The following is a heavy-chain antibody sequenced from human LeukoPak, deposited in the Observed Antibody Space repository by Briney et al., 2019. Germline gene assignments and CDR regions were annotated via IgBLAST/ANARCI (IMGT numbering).Heavy chain of an antibody. D-gene: IGHD3-16*01. J-gene: IGHJ4*02. Sequence: GASVKVSCKASGGTFSSNAISWVRQAPGQGLEWMGGIIPIFGTANYAQKFQGRVTITTDESTSTAYMELSSLRSEDTAVYYCAREGPLGHFDYWGQGTLVTVSS. V-gene: IGHV1-69*05. CDR2: IIPIFGTA. CDR1: GGTFSSNA. CDR3: AREGPLGHFDY.